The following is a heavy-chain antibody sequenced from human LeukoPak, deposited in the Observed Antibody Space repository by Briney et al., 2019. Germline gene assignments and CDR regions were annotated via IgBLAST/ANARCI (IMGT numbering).Heavy chain of an antibody. Sequence: ASVKVSCKVSGYTLTELSMHWVRQAPGKGLEWMGGFDPEDGEAIYAQKFQGRVTMTEDTSTDTAYMELSSLRSEDTAVYYCATDPTTVTTFLGVDVWGQGTTVTVSS. D-gene: IGHD4-17*01. J-gene: IGHJ6*02. V-gene: IGHV1-24*01. CDR2: FDPEDGEA. CDR1: GYTLTELS. CDR3: ATDPTTVTTFLGVDV.